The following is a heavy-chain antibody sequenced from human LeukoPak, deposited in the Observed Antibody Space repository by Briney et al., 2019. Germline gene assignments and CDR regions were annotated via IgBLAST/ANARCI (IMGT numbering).Heavy chain of an antibody. J-gene: IGHJ4*02. V-gene: IGHV6-1*01. CDR1: GGSVSRNSAA. D-gene: IGHD1-26*01. CDR3: ARGSGSSRDYYFDY. Sequence: SQTLPLTCAISGGSVSRNSAAWNWTRQSPSRALEWLGRTYYRSKWYNEYVVSVKSRIIINPDTSKNQFSLQLNSVTPEDTAIYYCARGSGSSRDYYFDYWGRGTLVTVSS. CDR2: TYYRSKWYN.